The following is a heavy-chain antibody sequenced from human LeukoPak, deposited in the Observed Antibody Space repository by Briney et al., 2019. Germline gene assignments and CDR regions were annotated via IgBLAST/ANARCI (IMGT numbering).Heavy chain of an antibody. Sequence: PSETLSLTCTVSGGSIGTTYYYWGWLRQPPGKGREWIVSIYDSATTYDNPSLESRVTISLETSKNQFSLKLSSVAAADTAVYYCARQRADYFYYYVDVWGKGTTVTVS. CDR1: GGSIGTTYYY. V-gene: IGHV4-39*01. J-gene: IGHJ6*03. D-gene: IGHD3-9*01. CDR3: ARQRADYFYYYVDV. CDR2: IYDSATT.